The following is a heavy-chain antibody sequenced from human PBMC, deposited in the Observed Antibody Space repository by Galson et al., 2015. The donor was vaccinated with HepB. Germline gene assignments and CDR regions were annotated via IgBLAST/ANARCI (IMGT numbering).Heavy chain of an antibody. CDR1: HGSISNYY. CDR2: IYSSGST. D-gene: IGHD3-10*01. Sequence: TLSLTCTVSHGSISNYYWGWIRQPAGMGLEWIGRIYSSGSTNYNPSLKRRVTMSVDTSKNQFSLKLSSVTAADTAVYYCARLSGPITMVRGIIPHHYYHYMDVWGRGTTVTVSS. J-gene: IGHJ6*03. CDR3: ARLSGPITMVRGIIPHHYYHYMDV. V-gene: IGHV4-4*07.